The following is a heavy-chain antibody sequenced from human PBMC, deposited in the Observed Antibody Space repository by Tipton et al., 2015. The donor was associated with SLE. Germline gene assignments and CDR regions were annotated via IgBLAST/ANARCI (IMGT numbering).Heavy chain of an antibody. J-gene: IGHJ6*02. V-gene: IGHV4-4*07. CDR3: ARDQGGGNSGYSYGMDV. CDR2: FYTSGNT. D-gene: IGHD4-23*01. Sequence: TLSLTCTVSGASISSYSWNWIRQPAGKGLEWIGRFYTSGNTNYNPSLKSRVTMSVDTSKNQFSLNLSSVTAADTAVYYCARDQGGGNSGYSYGMDVWGQGTTVTVSS. CDR1: GASISSYS.